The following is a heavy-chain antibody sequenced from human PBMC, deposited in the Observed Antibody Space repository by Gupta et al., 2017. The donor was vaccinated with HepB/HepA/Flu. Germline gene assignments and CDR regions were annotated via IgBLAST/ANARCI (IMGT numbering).Heavy chain of an antibody. D-gene: IGHD6-13*01. CDR2: INHSGST. V-gene: IGHV4-34*01. CDR3: AGSIAAAGVDY. J-gene: IGHJ4*02. Sequence: QVHLQQWGAGLLQPSETLSLTCAFYGRSFSGSYWSWIRQSPGKGLEWIGEINHSGSTNYNPALKSRVTISVDTAKNQFSLKLSSVTAADTAVYYCAGSIAAAGVDYWGQGTLVTVSS. CDR1: GRSFSGSY.